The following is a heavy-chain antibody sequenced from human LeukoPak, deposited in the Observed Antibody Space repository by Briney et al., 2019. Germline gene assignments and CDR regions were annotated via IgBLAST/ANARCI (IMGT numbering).Heavy chain of an antibody. CDR3: TLSPLAGIDY. Sequence: PGGSLRLSCAASGFTFSNAWMSWVRQAPGKGLEWVGRIKSKTAGGTTDYAAPVKGRFTISRDDSKNTLYLQMNSLKTEDTAVYYCTLSPLAGIDYWGQGTLVTVSS. V-gene: IGHV3-15*01. CDR1: GFTFSNAW. J-gene: IGHJ4*02. D-gene: IGHD6-19*01. CDR2: IKSKTAGGTT.